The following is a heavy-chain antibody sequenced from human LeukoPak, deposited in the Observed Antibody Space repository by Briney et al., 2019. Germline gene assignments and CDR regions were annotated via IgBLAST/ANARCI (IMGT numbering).Heavy chain of an antibody. D-gene: IGHD3-10*01. CDR3: ATQKYYGSGSSGHHYYYMDV. V-gene: IGHV4-61*02. CDR2: IYTSGST. CDR1: GGSISSGSYY. Sequence: SQTLSLTCTVSGGSISSGSYYWSWIRQPAGNGLEWIGRIYTSGSTNYNPSLKSRVTISVDTSKNQFSLKLSSVTAADTAVYYCATQKYYGSGSSGHHYYYMDVWGKGTTVTISS. J-gene: IGHJ6*03.